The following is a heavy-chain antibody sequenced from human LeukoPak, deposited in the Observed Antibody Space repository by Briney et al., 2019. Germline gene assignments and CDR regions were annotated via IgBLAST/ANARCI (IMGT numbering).Heavy chain of an antibody. CDR3: ARSHYDYGGNYAFDI. D-gene: IGHD4-23*01. V-gene: IGHV3-74*01. Sequence: PSETLSLTCTVSGGSISSYYWMHWVRQAPGKGLVWVSRINSDGSSTSYADSVKGRFTISRDNAKNTLYLQMNGLRAEDTAVYYCARSHYDYGGNYAFDIWGQGTMVTVSS. J-gene: IGHJ3*02. CDR2: INSDGSST. CDR1: GGSISSYYW.